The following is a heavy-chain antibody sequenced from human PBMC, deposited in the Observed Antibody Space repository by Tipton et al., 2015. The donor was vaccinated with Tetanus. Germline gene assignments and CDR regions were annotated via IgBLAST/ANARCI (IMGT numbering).Heavy chain of an antibody. CDR1: GFTVSSSY. CDR3: ARDRDGDYAAFDY. Sequence: SLRLSCAASGFTVSSSYMSWVRQSPGKGLEWVSVIYSGGSTYYADSVKGRFTISRDNSKNTLYLQMNSLRAEDTAVYYCARDRDGDYAAFDYWGQGTLVTVSS. CDR2: IYSGGST. V-gene: IGHV3-53*01. J-gene: IGHJ4*02. D-gene: IGHD4-17*01.